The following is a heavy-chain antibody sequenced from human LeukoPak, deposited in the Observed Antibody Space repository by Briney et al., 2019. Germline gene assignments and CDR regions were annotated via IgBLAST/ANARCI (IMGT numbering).Heavy chain of an antibody. CDR3: ARDTGTVTTPAAFGI. CDR1: GYTFTSYG. D-gene: IGHD4-17*01. V-gene: IGHV1-18*01. Sequence: SVKVSCKASGYTFTSYGISWVRQAPGQGLEWMGWISAYNGNTNYAQKLQGRVTMTTDTSTSTAYMELRSLRSDDTDVYYCARDTGTVTTPAAFGIWGQGTRVTVSS. CDR2: ISAYNGNT. J-gene: IGHJ3*02.